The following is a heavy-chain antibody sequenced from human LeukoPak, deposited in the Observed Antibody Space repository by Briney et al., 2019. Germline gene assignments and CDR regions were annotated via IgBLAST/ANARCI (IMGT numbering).Heavy chain of an antibody. J-gene: IGHJ4*02. CDR1: GYSFTSYW. Sequence: GESLKISCKGSGYSFTSYWIAWVRQMPGKGLEWMGMIYPGDSEARYSPSFQGQVTIAADESVGTAYLQWSSLKASDTAMYYCARPRGYCSSSSCYDFDFWGQGTLVTVSS. D-gene: IGHD2-2*01. V-gene: IGHV5-51*01. CDR2: IYPGDSEA. CDR3: ARPRGYCSSSSCYDFDF.